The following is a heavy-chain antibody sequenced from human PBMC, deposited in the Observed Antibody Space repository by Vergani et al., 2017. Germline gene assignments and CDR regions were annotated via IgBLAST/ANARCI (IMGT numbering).Heavy chain of an antibody. CDR1: GFSFPGYA. V-gene: IGHV3-23*01. D-gene: IGHD5-12*01. Sequence: EVQLLESWGGLVQPGGSLRLSCEASGFSFPGYAMSWVRQAPGKGLEWVSSVSGSSATPYYADSVKGRFIISRDNSKNTLHLQMNSLRADDTAVYYCTKGSRGYTGYFFDYWGQGTLVTVSS. CDR2: VSGSSATP. J-gene: IGHJ4*02. CDR3: TKGSRGYTGYFFDY.